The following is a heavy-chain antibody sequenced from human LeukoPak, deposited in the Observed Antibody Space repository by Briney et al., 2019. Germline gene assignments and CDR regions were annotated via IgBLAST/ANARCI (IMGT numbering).Heavy chain of an antibody. CDR3: AREDCDVGAVCSSLLDH. D-gene: IGHD2-21*02. Sequence: GGSLRLSCAVSGFTFSSYWMHWVRQAPGKGLVWVSRIDRDGSRINYADSVKGRFTISRDNGKNTLFLQMNSLRAEDAAVYYCAREDCDVGAVCSSLLDHWGRGTLVTVSS. V-gene: IGHV3-74*01. CDR2: IDRDGSRI. CDR1: GFTFSSYW. J-gene: IGHJ4*02.